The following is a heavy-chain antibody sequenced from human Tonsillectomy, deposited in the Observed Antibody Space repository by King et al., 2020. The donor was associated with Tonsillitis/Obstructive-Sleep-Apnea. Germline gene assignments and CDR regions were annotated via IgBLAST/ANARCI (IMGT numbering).Heavy chain of an antibody. D-gene: IGHD4-17*01. CDR1: GGSISSYY. Sequence: VQLQESGPGLVKPSETLSLTCTVSGGSISSYYWSWFRQSPGKGLEWIGYIYNRGSTNNNPSLKSRVTISVNTSKNQFSLKLSSVTAADTAVYYCARDLYGDSYCDYWGRGTLVTVSS. CDR2: IYNRGST. V-gene: IGHV4-59*01. CDR3: ARDLYGDSYCDY. J-gene: IGHJ4*02.